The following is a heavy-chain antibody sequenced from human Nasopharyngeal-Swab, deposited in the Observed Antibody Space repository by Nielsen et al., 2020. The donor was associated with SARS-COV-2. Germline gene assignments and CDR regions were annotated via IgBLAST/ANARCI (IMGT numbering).Heavy chain of an antibody. Sequence: GSLKISCAVSGFPLKNYNMIWVRQAPGKGLEWLSYISFSSLTTYYAESVKGRFTISREKAKNTLYLQINSLRVEDTAVYYCARWRGSTTWYFDYWGQGTLVTVSS. CDR2: ISFSSLTT. V-gene: IGHV3-48*01. CDR3: ARWRGSTTWYFDY. J-gene: IGHJ4*02. CDR1: GFPLKNYN. D-gene: IGHD2-2*01.